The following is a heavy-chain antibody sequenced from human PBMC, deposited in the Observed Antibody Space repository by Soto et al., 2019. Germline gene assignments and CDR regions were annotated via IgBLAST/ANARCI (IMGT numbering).Heavy chain of an antibody. D-gene: IGHD6-19*01. CDR1: GGSICSYY. J-gene: IGHJ4*02. CDR2: IYYSGST. Sequence: QVQLQESGPGLVKPSESLSLTCAVSGGSICSYYWSWIRQPPGKGLEWIGYIYYSGSTNYNPSLKSRVTISVDTSKNQFSLKLTSATAADTAVYYCARSRYTSGWWTPPFDYWGQGTLVTVSS. CDR3: ARSRYTSGWWTPPFDY. V-gene: IGHV4-59*01.